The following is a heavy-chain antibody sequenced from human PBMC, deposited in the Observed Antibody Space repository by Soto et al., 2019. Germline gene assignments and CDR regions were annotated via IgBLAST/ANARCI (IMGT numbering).Heavy chain of an antibody. CDR3: ATRSYYYFDY. J-gene: IGHJ4*02. CDR1: GFTFSSYG. CDR2: MSYDGSNK. V-gene: IGHV3-30*03. D-gene: IGHD1-26*01. Sequence: GWSLRLSCAASGFTFSSYGMHWVRQAPGKGLEWVALMSYDGSNKYYADSVQGRFTISRDNSKNTLYLQMNSLSGEDTAVYYCATRSYYYFDYWVQGNMVAV.